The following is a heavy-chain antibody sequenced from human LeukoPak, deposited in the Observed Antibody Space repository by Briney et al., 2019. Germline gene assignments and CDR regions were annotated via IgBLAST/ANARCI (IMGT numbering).Heavy chain of an antibody. CDR2: IYASGST. D-gene: IGHD1-1*01. Sequence: PSETLSLTCTVSSGSISGSYYWYRIRQPAGKGLEWIGRIYASGSTNYDPSLKSRVTISVDKSNNQFSLMVTSVTAADTAVYYCARGKQNAVDYWGQGILVTVSS. J-gene: IGHJ4*02. CDR3: ARGKQNAVDY. CDR1: SGSISGSYY. V-gene: IGHV4-4*07.